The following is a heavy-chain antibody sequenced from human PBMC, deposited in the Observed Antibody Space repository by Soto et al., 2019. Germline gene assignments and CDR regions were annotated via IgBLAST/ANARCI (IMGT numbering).Heavy chain of an antibody. CDR1: GFTFSSYG. Sequence: QVQLVESGGGVVQPGRSLRLSCAASGFTFSSYGMHWVRQAPGKGLEWVAVISSDGSNKYYADSVKGRFTISRDNSKNTLYLQMNSLRAEDTAVYYCAKSHVVVPAVLNYFDYWGQGTLVTVSS. CDR2: ISSDGSNK. D-gene: IGHD2-2*01. V-gene: IGHV3-30*18. J-gene: IGHJ4*02. CDR3: AKSHVVVPAVLNYFDY.